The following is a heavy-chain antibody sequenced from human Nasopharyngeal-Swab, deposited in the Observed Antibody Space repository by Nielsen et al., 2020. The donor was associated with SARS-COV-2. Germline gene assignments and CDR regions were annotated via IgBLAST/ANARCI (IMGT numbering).Heavy chain of an antibody. D-gene: IGHD3-16*01. V-gene: IGHV3-33*01. J-gene: IGHJ4*02. CDR3: ARGGGPFSKTYFDY. CDR2: IWYDGSNK. CDR1: GFTFSSYG. Sequence: AGSLRLSCAASGFTFSSYGMHWVRQAPGKGLEWVAVIWYDGSNKYYADSVKGRFTISRDNSKNTLYLQMNSLRAEDTAVYYCARGGGPFSKTYFDYWGQGTLVTVSS.